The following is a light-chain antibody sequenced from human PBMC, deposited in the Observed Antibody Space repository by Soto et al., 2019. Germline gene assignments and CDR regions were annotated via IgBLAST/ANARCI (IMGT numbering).Light chain of an antibody. V-gene: IGKV1-39*01. CDR2: TAS. J-gene: IGKJ1*01. CDR1: QSISTF. Sequence: DIQMTQSPSSLSASVGDRVTITGRASQSISTFLNWYQQKPGKAPNLLIYTASTLHGGVPSRFSGSGSGTDFPLTISSLQPEDFATYYCQQSFPAPWTFGQGTRVEI. CDR3: QQSFPAPWT.